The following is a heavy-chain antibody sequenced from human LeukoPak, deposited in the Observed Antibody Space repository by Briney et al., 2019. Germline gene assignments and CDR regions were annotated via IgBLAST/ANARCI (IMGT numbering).Heavy chain of an antibody. CDR1: GYAFTTFG. CDR3: ARDSTLPWGDNWFDH. D-gene: IGHD3-10*01. J-gene: IGHJ5*02. V-gene: IGHV1-3*01. Sequence: ASVKVSCKASGYAFTTFGLHWVRQAPGQRPEWMGWINADNGDTKYSQKFQARVSITRDTSANTAYMELSSLRSEDTAVYYCARDSTLPWGDNWFDHWGQGTLVTVSS. CDR2: INADNGDT.